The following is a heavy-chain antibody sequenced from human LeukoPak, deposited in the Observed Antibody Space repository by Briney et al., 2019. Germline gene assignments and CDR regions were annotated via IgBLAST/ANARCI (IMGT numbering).Heavy chain of an antibody. CDR2: ISSSSYI. J-gene: IGHJ4*02. Sequence: KPGGSLRLSCAASGFTFSSYSMNWVRQAPGKGLEWVSSISSSSYIYYADSVKGRFTISRDNAKNSLYLQMNSLRAEDTAVYYCARDHTVSWGSYRYNDYWGQGTLVTVSS. V-gene: IGHV3-21*01. CDR3: ARDHTVSWGSYRYNDY. CDR1: GFTFSSYS. D-gene: IGHD3-16*02.